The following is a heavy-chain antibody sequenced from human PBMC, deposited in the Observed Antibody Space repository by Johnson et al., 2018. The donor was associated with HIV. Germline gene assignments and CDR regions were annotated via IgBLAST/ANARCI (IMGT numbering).Heavy chain of an antibody. CDR3: AKKGNGGSWDLDAFDI. Sequence: QVQLVESGGGVVQPGGSLRLSCAASGFTFSSYGMHWVRQAPGKGLEWVAFIRCDGSNKYYADSVKGRFTISRDNSKNTLYLQMNSLRAEDTTRYYCAKKGNGGSWDLDAFDIWGQGTMVTVSS. V-gene: IGHV3-30*02. CDR2: IRCDGSNK. D-gene: IGHD2-15*01. CDR1: GFTFSSYG. J-gene: IGHJ3*02.